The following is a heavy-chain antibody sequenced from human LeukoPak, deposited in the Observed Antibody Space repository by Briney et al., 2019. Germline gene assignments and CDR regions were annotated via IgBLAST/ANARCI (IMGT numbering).Heavy chain of an antibody. V-gene: IGHV1-2*02. CDR3: ARSPHILTGENFDY. D-gene: IGHD3-9*01. CDR1: GYSFTAYY. Sequence: ASVKVSCKASGYSFTAYYMHWVRQAPGQGVEWMGWINPNSGGTNYAEKVQGRVTMTRDTAITTAYMEMSRLRSDDTALYYCARSPHILTGENFDYWGQGTLVTVFS. CDR2: INPNSGGT. J-gene: IGHJ4*02.